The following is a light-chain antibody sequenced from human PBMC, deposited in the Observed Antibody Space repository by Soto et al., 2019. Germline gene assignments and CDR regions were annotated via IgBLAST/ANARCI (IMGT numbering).Light chain of an antibody. J-gene: IGLJ2*01. Sequence: QSALTQPASVSGSPGQSITISCTGTSSDIGAYNFVSWYQQHPGKAPKLMLYDVNIRPSGVCNHFCGPKSGNTASLTISGLQAEDEADYYCTAWTTSPTQIFGGGAKLTV. V-gene: IGLV2-14*03. CDR1: SSDIGAYNF. CDR3: TAWTTSPTQI. CDR2: DVN.